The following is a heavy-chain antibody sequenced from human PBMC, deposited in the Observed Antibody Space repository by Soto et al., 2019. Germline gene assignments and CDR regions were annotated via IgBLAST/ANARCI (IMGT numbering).Heavy chain of an antibody. J-gene: IGHJ4*02. D-gene: IGHD1-7*01. Sequence: ASVKVSCKASGYTFTGYYMHWVRQAPGQGLEWMGWINPNSGGTNYAQKFQGWVTMTRDTSISTAYMELSRLRSDDTAVYYCARGKNYPLKTKLLISETPVLIYFDYWGQGTLVTVSS. CDR2: INPNSGGT. CDR1: GYTFTGYY. V-gene: IGHV1-2*04. CDR3: ARGKNYPLKTKLLISETPVLIYFDY.